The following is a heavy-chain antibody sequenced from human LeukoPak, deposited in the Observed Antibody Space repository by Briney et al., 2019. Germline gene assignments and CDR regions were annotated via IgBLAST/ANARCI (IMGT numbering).Heavy chain of an antibody. CDR3: ARDPPFIIGTTFFDY. CDR2: IQRDGSST. D-gene: IGHD1-20*01. J-gene: IGHJ4*02. CDR1: GFTFSRYC. Sequence: GGSLRLSCAVSGFTFSRYCMHWVRHAPGKGLVWVSLIQRDGSSTRYADSVKGRFTISRDNAKNTLFLQMNSLRADDTAVYYCARDPPFIIGTTFFDYWGQGTLVTVSS. V-gene: IGHV3-74*01.